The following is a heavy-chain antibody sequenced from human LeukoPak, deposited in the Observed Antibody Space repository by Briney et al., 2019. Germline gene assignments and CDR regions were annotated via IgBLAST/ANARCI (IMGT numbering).Heavy chain of an antibody. D-gene: IGHD1-7*01. Sequence: GGSLRLSCAASGFTFSSYWMSWVRQAPGKGLEWVANIKQDGSEKYYVDSVKGRFTISRDNAKNSLYLQMNSLRAEDTAVYYCAKDERNWNYNLASQTYDWGQGTLVTVSS. CDR2: IKQDGSEK. J-gene: IGHJ4*02. CDR1: GFTFSSYW. V-gene: IGHV3-7*03. CDR3: AKDERNWNYNLASQTYD.